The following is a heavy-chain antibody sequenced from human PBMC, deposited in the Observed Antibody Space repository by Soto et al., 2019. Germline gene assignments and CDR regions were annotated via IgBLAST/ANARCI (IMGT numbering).Heavy chain of an antibody. J-gene: IGHJ6*02. V-gene: IGHV1-18*01. CDR2: ISAYNGNA. CDR1: GYTFTSYG. D-gene: IGHD3-16*01. CDR3: ARKLIWGPETAYYYYGMDV. Sequence: QVQLVQSGAEVKKPGASVKVSCKASGYTFTSYGISWVRQAPGQGLEWMGWISAYNGNANYAQKLQGRVTMTTDTSTSTAYMELRSLRSDDTAVYYCARKLIWGPETAYYYYGMDVWGQGTTVTVSS.